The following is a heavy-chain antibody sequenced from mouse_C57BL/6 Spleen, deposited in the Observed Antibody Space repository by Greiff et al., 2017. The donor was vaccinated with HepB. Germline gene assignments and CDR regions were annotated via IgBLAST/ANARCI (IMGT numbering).Heavy chain of an antibody. CDR3: ERFGRDYFDY. CDR2: IDPSDSYT. Sequence: QVQLKQPGAELVMPGASVKLSCKASGYTFTSYWMHWVKQRPGQGLEWIGEIDPSDSYTNYNQKFKGKSTLTVDKSSSTAYMQLSSLTSEDSAVYYSERFGRDYFDYWGQGTTLTVSS. J-gene: IGHJ2*01. CDR1: GYTFTSYW. V-gene: IGHV1-69*01.